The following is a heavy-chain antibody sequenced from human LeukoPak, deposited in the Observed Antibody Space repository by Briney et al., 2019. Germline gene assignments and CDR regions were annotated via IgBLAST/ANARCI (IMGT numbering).Heavy chain of an antibody. J-gene: IGHJ3*01. CDR3: TTFVALRAFDV. CDR2: ITASGGYT. D-gene: IGHD3-10*02. V-gene: IGHV3-23*01. Sequence: GGSLRLSCTASGFSFNVYAMNWVRQAPGKGLEWVAGITASGGYTYYADSVKGRFTISRDTSKNTLFLQMSSLTVEDTAVYYCTTFVALRAFDVWGQGTMVTVS. CDR1: GFSFNVYA.